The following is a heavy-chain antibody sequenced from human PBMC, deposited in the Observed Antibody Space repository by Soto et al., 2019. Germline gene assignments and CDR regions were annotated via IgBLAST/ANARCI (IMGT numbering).Heavy chain of an antibody. CDR2: INPNGGST. CDR1: ADTFTSYY. CDR3: ARRHSLDYIRWGLDP. Sequence: ASVNVSCKAPADTFTSYYIHWVRQAPGHGLEWMGIINPNGGSTRFAQTFQGRITMTTDTSTSTVYMELRSLTSDDTATYYCARRHSLDYIRWGLDPWGQGTLVTVSS. J-gene: IGHJ5*02. V-gene: IGHV1-46*01. D-gene: IGHD4-4*01.